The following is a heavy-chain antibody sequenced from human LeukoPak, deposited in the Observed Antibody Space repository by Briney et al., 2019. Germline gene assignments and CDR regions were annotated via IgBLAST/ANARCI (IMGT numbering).Heavy chain of an antibody. Sequence: GESLKISCQPSGYSFTDYWIGWVRQVPGEGLEWMGIIYPGDSDTRYNPSFQGQVTISADKSIRTAYLQWSSLKASDTAMYYCARSDQLRWFGEARRPYYYGMDVWGQGTAVTVSS. CDR1: GYSFTDYW. D-gene: IGHD3-10*01. V-gene: IGHV5-51*01. CDR3: ARSDQLRWFGEARRPYYYGMDV. J-gene: IGHJ6*02. CDR2: IYPGDSDT.